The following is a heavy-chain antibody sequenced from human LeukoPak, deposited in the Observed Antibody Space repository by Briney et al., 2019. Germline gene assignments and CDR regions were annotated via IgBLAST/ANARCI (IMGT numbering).Heavy chain of an antibody. V-gene: IGHV3-30*02. Sequence: GGSLRLSCAASGFTLSSHGMHWVRQVPGKGLEWVAVIWNDGSKKYYADSVKGRFTVSRDNSESTLYLQMNSLRAEDTALYYCAKDSRYYYDSSGEQGNWFDPWGQGTLVTVSS. CDR1: GFTLSSHG. J-gene: IGHJ5*02. D-gene: IGHD3-22*01. CDR3: AKDSRYYYDSSGEQGNWFDP. CDR2: IWNDGSKK.